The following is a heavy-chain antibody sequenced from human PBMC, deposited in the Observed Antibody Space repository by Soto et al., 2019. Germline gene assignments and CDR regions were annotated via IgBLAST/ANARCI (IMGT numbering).Heavy chain of an antibody. CDR1: GYTFTSYY. CDR2: ITPSARST. V-gene: IGHV1-46*01. J-gene: IGHJ6*02. D-gene: IGHD3-3*01. Sequence: GASVQVSCMASGYTFTSYYIHWVRQAPGQGLEWMGIITPSARSTNYAQKFQGRVSMTRDTSTSTVYMALSSLRSEDTAVYYCGRGPWEVTIWEWGMDVWGPGNTVTVS. CDR3: GRGPWEVTIWEWGMDV.